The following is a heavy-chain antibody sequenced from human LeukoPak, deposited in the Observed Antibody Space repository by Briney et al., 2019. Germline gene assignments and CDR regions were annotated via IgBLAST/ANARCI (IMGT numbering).Heavy chain of an antibody. CDR3: ARCITIFGVVIMAFDY. J-gene: IGHJ4*02. D-gene: IGHD3-3*01. CDR1: GFTFSSYG. Sequence: PGRSLRLSCAASGFTFSSYGMHWVRQAPGKGLEWVAVISYDGSNKYYADSVKGRFTISRDNAKNSLYLQMNSLRAEDTAVYYCARCITIFGVVIMAFDYWGQGTLVTVSP. V-gene: IGHV3-30*03. CDR2: ISYDGSNK.